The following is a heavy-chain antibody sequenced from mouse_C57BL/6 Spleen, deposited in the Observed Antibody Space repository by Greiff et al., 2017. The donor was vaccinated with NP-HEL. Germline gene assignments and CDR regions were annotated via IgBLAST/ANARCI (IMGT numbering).Heavy chain of an antibody. CDR2: IHPNSGST. J-gene: IGHJ4*01. CDR1: GYTFTSYW. V-gene: IGHV1-64*01. CDR3: AKTWGNYAMDD. Sequence: VQLQQPGAELVKPGASVKLSCKASGYTFTSYWMHWVKQRPGQGLEWIGMIHPNSGSTNYNEKFKSKATLTVDKSSSTAYMQLSSLTSEDSAVYYCAKTWGNYAMDDWGQGTSVTVSS. D-gene: IGHD4-1*01.